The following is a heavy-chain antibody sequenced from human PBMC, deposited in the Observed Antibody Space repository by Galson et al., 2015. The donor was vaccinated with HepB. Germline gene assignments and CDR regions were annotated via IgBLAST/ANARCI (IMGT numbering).Heavy chain of an antibody. CDR2: ISYDGSNK. Sequence: LRLSCAASGFTFSSYAMHWVRQAPGKGLEWVAVISYDGSNKYYADSVKGRFTISRDNSKNTLYLQMNSLRAEDTAVYYCAKMIKGGVRGEFPMGYWGQGTLVTVSS. J-gene: IGHJ4*02. V-gene: IGHV3-30*04. CDR1: GFTFSSYA. D-gene: IGHD3-10*01. CDR3: AKMIKGGVRGEFPMGY.